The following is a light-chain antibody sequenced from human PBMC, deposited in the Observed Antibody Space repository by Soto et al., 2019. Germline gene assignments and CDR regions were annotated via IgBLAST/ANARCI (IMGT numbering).Light chain of an antibody. CDR1: QSVSSTY. V-gene: IGKV3-20*01. CDR2: GTS. J-gene: IGKJ1*01. CDR3: QKYGNFWT. Sequence: EVVLTQSPATLSLSPGERATLSCRASQSVSSTYLAWYQQQPGQAPRLLMSGTSNRATGTPDRFSGSGSGTDFSLTIRRLEPDDFAVYYCQKYGNFWTFGQGTKVDIK.